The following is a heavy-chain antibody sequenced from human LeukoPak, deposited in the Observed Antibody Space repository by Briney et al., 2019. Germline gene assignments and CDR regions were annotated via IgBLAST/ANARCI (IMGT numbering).Heavy chain of an antibody. J-gene: IGHJ4*02. D-gene: IGHD3-16*01. CDR1: GFTFRSYW. CDR2: ITGSGTI. V-gene: IGHV3-69-1*02. Sequence: GVSLRLSCAASGFTFRSYWMNWVRQAPGKGLEWISYITGSGTIYYADSVKGRFIISRDSATNSLYLQMNSLRAEDTGVYYCAREGVPGDGDHFDYWGQGTLVTVSS. CDR3: AREGVPGDGDHFDY.